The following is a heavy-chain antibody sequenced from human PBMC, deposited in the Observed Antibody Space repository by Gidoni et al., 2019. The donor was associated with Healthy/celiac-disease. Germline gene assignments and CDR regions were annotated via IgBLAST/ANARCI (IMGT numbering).Heavy chain of an antibody. D-gene: IGHD6-19*01. CDR1: GGSISSSSYY. CDR2: IYYSGST. Sequence: QLQLQESGPGLVKPSETLSLTCTVSGGSISSSSYYWGWIRQPPGKGLEWIGSIYYSGSTYYNPSLKSRVTISVDTSKNQFSLKLSSVTAADTAVYYCARDGEQWLVRWGFDYWGQGTLVTVSS. J-gene: IGHJ4*02. CDR3: ARDGEQWLVRWGFDY. V-gene: IGHV4-39*07.